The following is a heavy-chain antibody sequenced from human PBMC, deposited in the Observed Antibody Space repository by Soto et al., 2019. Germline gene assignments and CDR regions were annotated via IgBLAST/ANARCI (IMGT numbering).Heavy chain of an antibody. CDR2: VYSSGAT. D-gene: IGHD1-20*01. J-gene: IGHJ6*02. V-gene: IGHV4-4*07. Sequence: SETLSLTCTVSGDSVSNYYWSWIRQPAGRGLEWIGRVYSSGATNYNPSLNGRVTMSVDTSRNQFTLRLSSVTAADTAIYYCTKGPNWNYYYYGVDVWGQGTAVTVSS. CDR1: GDSVSNYY. CDR3: TKGPNWNYYYYGVDV.